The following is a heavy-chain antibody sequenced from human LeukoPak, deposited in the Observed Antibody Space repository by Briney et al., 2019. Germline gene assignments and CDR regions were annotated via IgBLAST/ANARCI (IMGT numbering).Heavy chain of an antibody. J-gene: IGHJ6*03. V-gene: IGHV1-8*01. Sequence: ASVKVSCKASGYTFTSYDINWVRQATAQGLEWMGWMNPNSGNTGYAQKFQGRVTMTRNTSLSTAYMELSSLRSEDTAVYYCARGVVWFGELHYYYYYMDVWGKGTTVTVSS. CDR1: GYTFTSYD. CDR3: ARGVVWFGELHYYYYYMDV. CDR2: MNPNSGNT. D-gene: IGHD3-10*01.